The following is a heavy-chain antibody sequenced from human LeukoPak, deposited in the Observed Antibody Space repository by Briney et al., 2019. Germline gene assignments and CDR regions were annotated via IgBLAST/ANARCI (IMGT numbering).Heavy chain of an antibody. J-gene: IGHJ4*02. Sequence: ASVKVSCKASGGTFSSYAISWVRQAPGQGLEWMGWISAYNGNTNYAQKLQGRVTMTTDTSTSTAYMELRSLRSDDTAVYYCATRIAAAGTIDYWGQGTLVTVSS. CDR3: ATRIAAAGTIDY. CDR2: ISAYNGNT. CDR1: GGTFSSYA. V-gene: IGHV1-18*01. D-gene: IGHD6-13*01.